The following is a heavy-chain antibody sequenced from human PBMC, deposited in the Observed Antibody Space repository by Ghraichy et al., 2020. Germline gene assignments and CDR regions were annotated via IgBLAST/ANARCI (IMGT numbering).Heavy chain of an antibody. V-gene: IGHV3-53*01. D-gene: IGHD6-6*01. J-gene: IGHJ4*02. CDR2: MYSDDNT. CDR3: ASQVRGRPGY. Sequence: GGSLRLSCAASGFSVSNSYMSWVRQAPGKGLEWVSVMYSDDNTYYADSVKGRFTVSRDNSKNTFYLQMNSLTAEDAAVYYCASQVRGRPGYWGQGTLVTVSS. CDR1: GFSVSNSY.